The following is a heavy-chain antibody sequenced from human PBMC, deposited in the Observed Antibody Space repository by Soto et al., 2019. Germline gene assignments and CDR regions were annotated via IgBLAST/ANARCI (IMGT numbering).Heavy chain of an antibody. CDR3: AREHYGNSAWFDP. V-gene: IGHV1-8*01. Sequence: GQGLEWMGMMNPNGGNTSYAQKFQGRVTMTRNTSISTAYMELSSLRSEDTAVYYCAREHYGNSAWFDPWGQGTLVTVSS. J-gene: IGHJ5*02. D-gene: IGHD3-10*01. CDR2: MNPNGGNT.